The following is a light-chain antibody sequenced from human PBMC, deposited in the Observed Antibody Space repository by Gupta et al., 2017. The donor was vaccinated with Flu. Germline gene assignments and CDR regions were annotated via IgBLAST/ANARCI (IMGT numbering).Light chain of an antibody. Sequence: QTVVTQEPSLTVSPGGTVTLTCASSTGAVTSGYYPNWFQQKPGHVPRALIYSTNNKHPWTPARFSGSLLGGKAALTLSGVQPEDEADYYCLLYYGGAWVFGGGTKLTVL. CDR3: LLYYGGAWV. CDR1: TGAVTSGYY. J-gene: IGLJ3*02. V-gene: IGLV7-43*01. CDR2: STN.